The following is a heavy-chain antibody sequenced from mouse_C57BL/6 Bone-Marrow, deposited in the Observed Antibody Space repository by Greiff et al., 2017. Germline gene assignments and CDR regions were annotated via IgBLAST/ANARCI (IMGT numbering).Heavy chain of an antibody. D-gene: IGHD4-1*01. CDR1: GYTFTSYW. J-gene: IGHJ3*01. CDR2: IDPSDSYT. Sequence: QVQLQQPGAELVKPGASVNLSCKASGYTFTSYWMQWVKQRPGQGLEWIGEIDPSDSYTNYNQKFKGKAILTVDTSSSTAYMQLSSLKSEDSAVYYCARERLEAYWGQGTLVTVSA. CDR3: ARERLEAY. V-gene: IGHV1-50*01.